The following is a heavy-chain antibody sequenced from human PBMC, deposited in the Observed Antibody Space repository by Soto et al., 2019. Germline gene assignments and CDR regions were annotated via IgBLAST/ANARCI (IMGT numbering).Heavy chain of an antibody. Sequence: QVQLVESGGGVVQPGASLRLSCAASGFRFKSFVMHWVRQTPGKGLEWVAFTSYDGNNKDYGDSVKGRFTVSRDNSQNTLQLQMYFLRPEETALYYCARWGTTGGFDLWGQGTLVSVSS. CDR2: TSYDGNNK. D-gene: IGHD3-16*01. V-gene: IGHV3-30*19. J-gene: IGHJ4*02. CDR1: GFRFKSFV. CDR3: ARWGTTGGFDL.